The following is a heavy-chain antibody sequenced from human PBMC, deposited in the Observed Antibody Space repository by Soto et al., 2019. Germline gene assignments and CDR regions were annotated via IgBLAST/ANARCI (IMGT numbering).Heavy chain of an antibody. CDR1: GGSISSYY. CDR3: ARDRPGVDIVAPYYFDY. Sequence: SETLSLTCTVSGGSISSYYWSWIRQPPGKGLEWIGYIYYSGSTNYNPSLKSRVTILVDTSKNQFSLKLSSVTAADTAVYYCARDRPGVDIVAPYYFDYWGPGTLVTVSS. D-gene: IGHD5-12*01. V-gene: IGHV4-59*01. CDR2: IYYSGST. J-gene: IGHJ4*02.